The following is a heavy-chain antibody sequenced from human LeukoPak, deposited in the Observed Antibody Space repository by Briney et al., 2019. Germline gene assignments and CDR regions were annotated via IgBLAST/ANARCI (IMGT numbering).Heavy chain of an antibody. D-gene: IGHD3-22*01. CDR2: IYYSGNT. J-gene: IGHJ4*02. V-gene: IGHV4-39*02. CDR1: GGSISSSSYY. CDR3: AKDLEWVVSPRYFDY. Sequence: SETLSLTCTVSGGSISSSSYYWGWIRQPPGKGLEWIGTIYYSGNTYYNPSLKSRVTISVDTSKNQFSLKLSSVTAADTAVYYCAKDLEWVVSPRYFDYWGQGTLVTVSS.